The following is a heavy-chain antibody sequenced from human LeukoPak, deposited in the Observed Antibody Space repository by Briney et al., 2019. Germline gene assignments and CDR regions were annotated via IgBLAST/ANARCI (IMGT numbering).Heavy chain of an antibody. CDR2: INHSGST. CDR3: ARGSYCSSTSCYTRRKYYYYGMDV. D-gene: IGHD2-2*02. CDR1: GGSFSGYY. J-gene: IGHJ6*02. V-gene: IGHV4-34*01. Sequence: PSETLSLTCAVYGGSFSGYYWSWIRQPPGKGLEWIGEINHSGSTNYNPSLKSRVTISVDTSKNQFSLKLSSVTAADTAVYYCARGSYCSSTSCYTRRKYYYYGMDVWGQGTTVTVSS.